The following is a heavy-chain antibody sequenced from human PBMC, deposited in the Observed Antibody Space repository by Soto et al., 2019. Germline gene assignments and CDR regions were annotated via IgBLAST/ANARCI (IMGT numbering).Heavy chain of an antibody. CDR2: MSYDGNNQ. J-gene: IGHJ4*02. Sequence: GGSLRLSCAASGFTFSSYSMHWVSQAQGKGLEWVAIMSYDGNNQYYADSVKGRFTISRDNFKNTLHLQMNSLRAEDTAVYYCAKALGELSPESFDYWGQGILVTVSS. V-gene: IGHV3-30*18. CDR1: GFTFSSYS. CDR3: AKALGELSPESFDY. D-gene: IGHD3-16*02.